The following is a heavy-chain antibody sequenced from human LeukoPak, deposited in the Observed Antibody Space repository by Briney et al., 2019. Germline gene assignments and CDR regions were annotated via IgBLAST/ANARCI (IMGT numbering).Heavy chain of an antibody. CDR2: IIPILGIA. D-gene: IGHD3-22*01. V-gene: IGHV1-69*04. CDR1: GGTFSSYA. CDR3: ARDPLDYYDSSGNFDY. J-gene: IGHJ4*02. Sequence: SVKVSCKASGGTFSSYAISWVRQAPGQGLEWMGRIIPILGIANYAQKFQGRVTITADKSTSTAYMELSSLRSEDTAVYYCARDPLDYYDSSGNFDYWGQGTLVTVSS.